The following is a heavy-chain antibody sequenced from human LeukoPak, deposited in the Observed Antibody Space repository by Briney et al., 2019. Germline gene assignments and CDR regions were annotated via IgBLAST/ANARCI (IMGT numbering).Heavy chain of an antibody. CDR3: ARDRDGYNPEGAFDI. CDR2: MNPNSGNT. V-gene: IGHV1-8*03. Sequence: GASVKVSCKASGYTFTSYDFYWVRQATGQGLEWMGWMNPNSGNTGYAQKFQGRVTITRNTSISTAYMELSSLRSDDTAVYYCARDRDGYNPEGAFDIWGQGTMVTVSS. CDR1: GYTFTSYD. J-gene: IGHJ3*02. D-gene: IGHD5-24*01.